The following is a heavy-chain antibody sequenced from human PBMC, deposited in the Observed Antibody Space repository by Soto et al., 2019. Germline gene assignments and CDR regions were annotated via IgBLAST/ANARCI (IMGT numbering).Heavy chain of an antibody. D-gene: IGHD3-3*01. J-gene: IGHJ6*03. CDR1: GFTFSSYW. CDR2: IKQDGSEK. Sequence: EVQLVESGGGLVQPGGSLRLSCAASGFTFSSYWMSWVRQAPGKGLEWVANIKQDGSEKYYVDSVKGRFTISRDNAKNSLYLQMNSLRAEDTAVYYCAREHNDFWSGYNYYYMDVWGKGTTVTVSS. CDR3: AREHNDFWSGYNYYYMDV. V-gene: IGHV3-7*01.